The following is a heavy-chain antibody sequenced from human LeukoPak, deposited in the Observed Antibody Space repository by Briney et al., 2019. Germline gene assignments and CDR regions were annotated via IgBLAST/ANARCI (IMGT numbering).Heavy chain of an antibody. Sequence: SETLSLTCTVSGGSISSSSFYWGWIRQPPGKGLEWIGSIYHSGSTYYNPSLKSRVTISVDTSKNQFSLKLSSVTAADTAVYYCARDTIVGATNWFDPWGQGTLVTVSS. D-gene: IGHD1-26*01. CDR3: ARDTIVGATNWFDP. CDR1: GGSISSSSFY. CDR2: IYHSGST. J-gene: IGHJ5*02. V-gene: IGHV4-39*07.